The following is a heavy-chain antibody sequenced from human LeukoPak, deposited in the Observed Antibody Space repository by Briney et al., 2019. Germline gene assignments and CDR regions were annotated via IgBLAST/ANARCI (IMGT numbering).Heavy chain of an antibody. CDR3: ARDVPDSSWGPFDI. CDR1: GFTFSSYS. V-gene: IGHV3-21*01. Sequence: GGSLRLSCAASGFTFSSYSMNWVRQAPGKGLEWVSSISSTSAYKYYAHSVKGRFTIPRDNAKDSLYLQMNSLRAEDTAVYYCARDVPDSSWGPFDIWGQGTMVTVSS. J-gene: IGHJ3*02. CDR2: ISSTSAYK. D-gene: IGHD3-22*01.